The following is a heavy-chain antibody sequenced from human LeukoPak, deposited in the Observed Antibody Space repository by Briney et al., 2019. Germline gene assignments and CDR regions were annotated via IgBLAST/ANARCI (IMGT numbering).Heavy chain of an antibody. V-gene: IGHV4-34*01. Sequence: SDTLSLTCAVYGGSLSGYYWSWIRQPPGKGLEWVGEINHSGSTNYNPPLQSRATISVDTSKNQFSLKLSSVTAADTAVYYCARRPPALSTDYWGQGTLVTVSS. CDR2: INHSGST. CDR3: ARRPPALSTDY. CDR1: GGSLSGYY. D-gene: IGHD1-14*01. J-gene: IGHJ4*02.